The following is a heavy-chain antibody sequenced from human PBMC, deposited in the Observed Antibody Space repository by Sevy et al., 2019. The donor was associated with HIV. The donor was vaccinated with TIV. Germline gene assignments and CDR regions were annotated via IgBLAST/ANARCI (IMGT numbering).Heavy chain of an antibody. D-gene: IGHD3-3*01. CDR2: IWYDGTNK. CDR1: GFSISGYG. CDR3: ARDHQGGFFGVVPISGDWFDP. Sequence: GGSLRLSCAASGFSISGYGMHWVRQAPGKGLEWVAVIWYDGTNKEYADSVKGRFTISRDNSKNTLYLQMNSLRAEDTAVYYCARDHQGGFFGVVPISGDWFDPWGQGTLVTVSS. V-gene: IGHV3-33*01. J-gene: IGHJ5*02.